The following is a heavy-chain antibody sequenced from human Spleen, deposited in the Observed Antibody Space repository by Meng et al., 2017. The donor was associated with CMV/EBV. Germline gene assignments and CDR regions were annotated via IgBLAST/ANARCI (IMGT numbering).Heavy chain of an antibody. V-gene: IGHV1-18*01. CDR1: GYTFTSYG. D-gene: IGHD3-10*01. CDR3: ARAEGGLWFGELSRFAY. J-gene: IGHJ4*02. Sequence: ASVKVSCKASGYTFTSYGISWVRQAPGQGLEWMGWISAYNGNTNYAQKLQGRVTMTTDTSTSTAYMELRSLRSDDTAGYYCARAEGGLWFGELSRFAYWGQGTLVTVSS. CDR2: ISAYNGNT.